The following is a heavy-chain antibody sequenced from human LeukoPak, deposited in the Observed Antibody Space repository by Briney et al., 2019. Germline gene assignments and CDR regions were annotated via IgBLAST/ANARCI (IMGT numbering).Heavy chain of an antibody. CDR1: GFTFSSYA. CDR2: ISYDGSNT. V-gene: IGHV3-30*04. J-gene: IGHJ3*02. CDR3: ARDTAAFDI. Sequence: PGGSLRLSCAASGFTFSSYAMHWVRQAPGKGLEWVAVISYDGSNTYYADSVKGRFTISRDNSKNTLYLQMNSLRAEDTAVYYCARDTAAFDIWGQGTMVTVSS.